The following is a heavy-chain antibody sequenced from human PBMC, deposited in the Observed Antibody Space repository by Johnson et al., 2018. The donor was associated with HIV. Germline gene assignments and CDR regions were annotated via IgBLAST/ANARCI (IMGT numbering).Heavy chain of an antibody. CDR1: GLTFDDYG. Sequence: VQLVESGGGVVRPGGSLRLSCAASGLTFDDYGMSWVRQAPGKGLEWVSGINWPGGSTGYADSVKGQFTISRDNAKNSLYLQMNNLRAEDTALYYCARRWELNSNAFDIWGQGTMVTVS. D-gene: IGHD3-10*01. CDR3: ARRWELNSNAFDI. V-gene: IGHV3-20*04. J-gene: IGHJ3*02. CDR2: INWPGGST.